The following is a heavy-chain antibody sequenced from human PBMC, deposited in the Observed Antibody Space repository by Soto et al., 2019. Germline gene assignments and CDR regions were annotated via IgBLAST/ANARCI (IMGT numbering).Heavy chain of an antibody. Sequence: QVQLVQSGADVKKPGASVKVSCKASGYTFTSFGINWVRQAPGQGLEWMGWISGYNGNTNYAQNLQDRVTMTRDTSTSTAYMELRSLRSDDTAVYYCARPTDFYYYVMDVWGQGTTVTVSS. CDR3: ARPTDFYYYVMDV. CDR1: GYTFTSFG. CDR2: ISGYNGNT. V-gene: IGHV1-18*01. J-gene: IGHJ6*02.